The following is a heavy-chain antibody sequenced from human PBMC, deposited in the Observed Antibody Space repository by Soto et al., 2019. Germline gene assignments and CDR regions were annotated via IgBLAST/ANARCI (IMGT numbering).Heavy chain of an antibody. CDR2: ISSSSSTI. D-gene: IGHD4-17*01. J-gene: IGHJ6*02. Sequence: PGGSLRLSCAASGFTFSSYSMNWVRQAPGKGLEWVSYISSSSSTIYYADSVKGRFTIYRDNAKNSLYLQMNSLRDEDTAVYYCARRYRTTPTVTRVRNSYYYYGMDVWGQGTTVTVSS. CDR3: ARRYRTTPTVTRVRNSYYYYGMDV. CDR1: GFTFSSYS. V-gene: IGHV3-48*02.